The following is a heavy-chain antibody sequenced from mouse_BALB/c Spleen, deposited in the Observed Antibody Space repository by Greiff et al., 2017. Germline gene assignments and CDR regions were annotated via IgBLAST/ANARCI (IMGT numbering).Heavy chain of an antibody. D-gene: IGHD2-2*01. J-gene: IGHJ2*01. V-gene: IGHV1S56*01. CDR2: IYPGNVNT. Sequence: LQESGPELVKPGASVRISCKASGYTFTSYYIHWVKQRPGQGLEWIGWIYPGNVNTKYNEKFKGKATLTADKSSSTAYMQLSSLTSEDSAVYFCARLVTTYYFDYWGQGTTLTVSS. CDR1: GYTFTSYY. CDR3: ARLVTTYYFDY.